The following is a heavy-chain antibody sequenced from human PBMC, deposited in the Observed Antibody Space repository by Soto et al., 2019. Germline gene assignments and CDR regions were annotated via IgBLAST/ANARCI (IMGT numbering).Heavy chain of an antibody. V-gene: IGHV1-69*02. CDR1: GGTFSSYT. D-gene: IGHD2-2*01. CDR2: IIPILGIA. J-gene: IGHJ5*02. Sequence: QVQLVQSGAEVKKPGSSVKVSCKASGGTFSSYTISWVRQAPGQGLEWMGRIIPILGIANYAQKFQGRVTITADKSTSTAYMELSSLRSEDTAVYYCARYCSSTSCQKYNWFGPWGQGTLVTVSS. CDR3: ARYCSSTSCQKYNWFGP.